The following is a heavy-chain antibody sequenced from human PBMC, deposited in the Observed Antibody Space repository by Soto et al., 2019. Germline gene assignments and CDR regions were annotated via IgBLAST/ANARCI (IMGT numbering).Heavy chain of an antibody. CDR1: GGSFSGYY. J-gene: IGHJ4*02. CDR3: ARVKYYYGSGSSNLDY. CDR2: INHSGST. D-gene: IGHD3-10*01. V-gene: IGHV4-34*01. Sequence: LETLSLTCAVYGGSFSGYYWSWIRQPPGKGLEWIGEINHSGSTNYNPSLKSRVTISVDTSKNQFSLKLSSVTAADTAVYYCARVKYYYGSGSSNLDYWGQGTLVTVSS.